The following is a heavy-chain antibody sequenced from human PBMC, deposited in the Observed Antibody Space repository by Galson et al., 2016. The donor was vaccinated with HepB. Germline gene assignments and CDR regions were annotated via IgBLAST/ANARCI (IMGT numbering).Heavy chain of an antibody. J-gene: IGHJ4*02. D-gene: IGHD6-25*01. CDR2: TYYRSKWYN. Sequence: FPLPGHRFCGIIVAWNWIRQSPSRGLEWLGRTYYRSKWYNDYAESVKSRITINPDTSKNQFSLQLHSVTPDDTAFYYCAGEGASGYALDYWGQGTLVTVSS. CDR3: AGEGASGYALDY. V-gene: IGHV6-1*01. CDR1: GHRFCGIIVA.